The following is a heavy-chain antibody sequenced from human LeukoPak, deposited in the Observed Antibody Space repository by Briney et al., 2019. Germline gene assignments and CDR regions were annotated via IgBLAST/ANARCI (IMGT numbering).Heavy chain of an antibody. Sequence: ASVNVSCKASGYTFTSYYMHWVRQAPGQGLEWMGIINPSGGSTSYAQKFQGRVTMTRDTSISTAYMELSRLRSDDTAVYYCARGRIAAAYNWFDPWGQGTLVTVSS. CDR2: INPSGGST. CDR1: GYTFTSYY. V-gene: IGHV1-46*01. CDR3: ARGRIAAAYNWFDP. D-gene: IGHD6-13*01. J-gene: IGHJ5*02.